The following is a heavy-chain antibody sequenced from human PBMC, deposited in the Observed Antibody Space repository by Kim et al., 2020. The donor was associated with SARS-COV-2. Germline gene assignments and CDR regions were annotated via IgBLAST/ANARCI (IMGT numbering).Heavy chain of an antibody. CDR2: ISSSSSTI. CDR3: ARDLGDELPTAMVWYFDY. J-gene: IGHJ4*02. V-gene: IGHV3-48*02. D-gene: IGHD5-18*01. Sequence: GGSLRLSCAASGFTFSSYSMNWVRQAPGKGLEWVSYISSSSSTIYYADSVKGRFTISRDNAKNSLYLQMNSLRDEDTAVYYCARDLGDELPTAMVWYFDYWGQGTLVTVSS. CDR1: GFTFSSYS.